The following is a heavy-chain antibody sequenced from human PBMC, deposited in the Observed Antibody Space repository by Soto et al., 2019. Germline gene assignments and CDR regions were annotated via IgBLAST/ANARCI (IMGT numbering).Heavy chain of an antibody. D-gene: IGHD4-17*01. CDR3: ARDRSHDYGDLSYYFDY. J-gene: IGHJ4*02. CDR1: GYTFTSYY. V-gene: IGHV1-46*01. Sequence: GASVKVSCKASGYTFTSYYMHWVRQAPGQGLEWMGIINPSGGSTSYAQKFQGRVTMTRDTSTSTVYMELSSLRSEDTAVYYCARDRSHDYGDLSYYFDYWGQGTLVTVSS. CDR2: INPSGGST.